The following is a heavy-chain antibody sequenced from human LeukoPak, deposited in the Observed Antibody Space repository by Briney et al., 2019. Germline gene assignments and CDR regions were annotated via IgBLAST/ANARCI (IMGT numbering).Heavy chain of an antibody. D-gene: IGHD6-13*01. Sequence: GGSLRLSCAASGFTFSSYSMNWVRQAPGKGLEWVSSISSSSSYIYYADSVKGRFTISRDNAKNSLYLQVNSLRAEDTAVYYCARVQGGSSWYRSEEYDYWGQGTLVTVSS. CDR2: ISSSSSYI. J-gene: IGHJ4*02. V-gene: IGHV3-21*01. CDR1: GFTFSSYS. CDR3: ARVQGGSSWYRSEEYDY.